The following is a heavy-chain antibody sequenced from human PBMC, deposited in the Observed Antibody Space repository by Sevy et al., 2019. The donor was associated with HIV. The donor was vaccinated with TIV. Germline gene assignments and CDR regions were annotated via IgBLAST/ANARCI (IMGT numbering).Heavy chain of an antibody. V-gene: IGHV3-23*01. D-gene: IGHD5-12*01. J-gene: IGHJ4*02. CDR3: AKGGDGGDYFDY. CDR2: VGGSGGST. CDR1: GFTFSTYP. Sequence: GGSLRLSCAASGFTFSTYPMYWVRQAPGKGLEWVSGVGGSGGSTYYADSVKGRLTISRDNSKNTLYLQMNNLRAEDTALYYCAKGGDGGDYFDYWGQGTLVTVSS.